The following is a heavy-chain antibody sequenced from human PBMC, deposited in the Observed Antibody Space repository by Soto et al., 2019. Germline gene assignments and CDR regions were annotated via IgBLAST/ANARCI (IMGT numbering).Heavy chain of an antibody. CDR1: GGSISSGDYY. CDR2: IYYSGST. CDR3: ARRRDSGSYYSPPGAFDI. V-gene: IGHV4-30-4*01. Sequence: TLSLTCTVSGGSISSGDYYWSWIRQPPGKGLEWIGYIYYSGSTYYNPSLKRRVTISVDTSKNQFSLKLSSVTAVDTAVYSSARRRDSGSYYSPPGAFDILGKGKMVTVSS. J-gene: IGHJ3*02. D-gene: IGHD1-26*01.